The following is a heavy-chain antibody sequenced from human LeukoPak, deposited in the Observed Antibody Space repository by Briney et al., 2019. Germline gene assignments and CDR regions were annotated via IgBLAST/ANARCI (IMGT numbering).Heavy chain of an antibody. V-gene: IGHV1-2*02. Sequence: GSSVKVSCKASGYTFTCYYMHWVRQAPGQGLAWMGWINPNSGGTNYAQKFQGRVTMTRDTSISTAYMELSRLRSDDTAVYYCASEYYDILTGYYYGMDVWGQGTTVTVSS. CDR2: INPNSGGT. CDR3: ASEYYDILTGYYYGMDV. J-gene: IGHJ6*02. CDR1: GYTFTCYY. D-gene: IGHD3-9*01.